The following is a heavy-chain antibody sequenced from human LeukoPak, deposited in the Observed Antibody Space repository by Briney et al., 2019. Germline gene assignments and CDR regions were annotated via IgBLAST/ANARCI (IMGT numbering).Heavy chain of an antibody. Sequence: GGSLRLSCAASGLIFSSYAMSWVRQAPGKGLEWVSAISGSGGSTYYAGFVKGRFTISRDNPKNTLYLQVHSLRVEDTAVYYCAKDLRVGAADYWGQGTLVTVSS. D-gene: IGHD2-15*01. V-gene: IGHV3-23*01. J-gene: IGHJ4*02. CDR1: GLIFSSYA. CDR2: ISGSGGST. CDR3: AKDLRVGAADY.